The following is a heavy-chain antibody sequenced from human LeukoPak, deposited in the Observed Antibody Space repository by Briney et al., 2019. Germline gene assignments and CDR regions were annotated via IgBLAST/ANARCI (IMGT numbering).Heavy chain of an antibody. Sequence: GSLRLSCAASGFTFSDYYMSWIRQPPGKGLEWIGEINHSGSTNYNPSLKSRVTISVDTSKNQFSLKLSSVTAADTAVYYCARGLSGYDYHFDYWGQGTLVTVSS. CDR3: ARGLSGYDYHFDY. J-gene: IGHJ4*02. D-gene: IGHD5-12*01. CDR1: GFTFSDYY. V-gene: IGHV4-34*01. CDR2: INHSGST.